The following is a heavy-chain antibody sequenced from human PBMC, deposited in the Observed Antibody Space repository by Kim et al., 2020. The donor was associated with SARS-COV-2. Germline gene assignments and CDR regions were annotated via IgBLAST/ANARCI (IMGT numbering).Heavy chain of an antibody. CDR1: GFSLSNARMG. Sequence: SGPTLVNPTETLTLTCTVSGFSLSNARMGVSWIRQPPGKALEWLAHIFSNDEKSYSTSLKSRLTISKDTSKSQVVLTMTNMDPVDTATYYCARIRRWLQFGDDAFDIWGQGTMVTVSS. CDR2: IFSNDEK. D-gene: IGHD5-12*01. J-gene: IGHJ3*02. V-gene: IGHV2-26*01. CDR3: ARIRRWLQFGDDAFDI.